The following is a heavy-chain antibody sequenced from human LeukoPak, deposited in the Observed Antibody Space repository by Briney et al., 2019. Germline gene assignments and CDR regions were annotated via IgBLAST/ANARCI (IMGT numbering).Heavy chain of an antibody. CDR2: IYYSGST. J-gene: IGHJ4*02. CDR3: ARQTGSGLFILP. Sequence: RPSETLSLTCTVSGDSISSSTYYWGWIRQPPGKGLEWIGSIYYSGSTYYNPSLKSRVTISVDTSKNQLSLKLSSVTAADTAVYYCARQTGSGLFILPGGQGTLVTVSS. V-gene: IGHV4-39*01. D-gene: IGHD3/OR15-3a*01. CDR1: GDSISSSTYY.